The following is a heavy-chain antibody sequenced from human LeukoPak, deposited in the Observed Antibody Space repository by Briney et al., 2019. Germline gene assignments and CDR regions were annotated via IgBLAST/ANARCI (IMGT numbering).Heavy chain of an antibody. Sequence: GGSLRLSCAASGFTFSSYAMSWVRQAPGKGLEWVSGISDSGGSTYYADSVKGRFTSSRDNSKNTLYLQMNSLRAEDTAVYYCARVAYSYGYYDYWGQGTLVTVSS. D-gene: IGHD5-18*01. CDR3: ARVAYSYGYYDY. J-gene: IGHJ4*02. V-gene: IGHV3-23*01. CDR2: ISDSGGST. CDR1: GFTFSSYA.